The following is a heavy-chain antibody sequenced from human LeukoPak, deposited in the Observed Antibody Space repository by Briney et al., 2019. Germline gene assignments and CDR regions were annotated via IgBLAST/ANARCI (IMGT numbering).Heavy chain of an antibody. CDR3: ARGRSSSSWRHYFDY. Sequence: ASVKVSCKASGYTFTGYYMHWVRQAPGQGLEWMGWINPNSGGTNYAQKFQGRVTVTRDTSTSTVYMELSSLRSEDTAVYYCARGRSSSSWRHYFDYWGQGTLVTVSS. J-gene: IGHJ4*02. CDR1: GYTFTGYY. V-gene: IGHV1-2*02. CDR2: INPNSGGT. D-gene: IGHD6-13*01.